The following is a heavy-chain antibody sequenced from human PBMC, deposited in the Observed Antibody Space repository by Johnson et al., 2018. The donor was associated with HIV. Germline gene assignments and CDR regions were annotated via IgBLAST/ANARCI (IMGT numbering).Heavy chain of an antibody. CDR3: VRDTGYCSGGRCDDAFDV. Sequence: MQLVESGGGLVQPGGSLRLSCAASGFTFSEHYMDWVRQAPGKGLEWVSGINWNGGSTGFADSVKGRFTISRDNAKNSMYLQMNSLRVEDTALYYCVRDTGYCSGGRCDDAFDVWGQGTVVTVSS. D-gene: IGHD2-15*01. CDR1: GFTFSEHY. CDR2: INWNGGST. V-gene: IGHV3-20*04. J-gene: IGHJ3*01.